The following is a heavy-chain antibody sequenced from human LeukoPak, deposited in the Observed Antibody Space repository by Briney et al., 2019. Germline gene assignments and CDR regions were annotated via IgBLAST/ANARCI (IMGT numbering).Heavy chain of an antibody. V-gene: IGHV1-2*02. D-gene: IGHD3-10*01. J-gene: IGHJ4*02. CDR3: ASDPTYYYGSGSYYWRY. CDR1: GYTLTELS. Sequence: ASVKVSCKVSGYTLTELSMHWVRQAPGQALEWMGWINPNSGGTNYAQKFQGRVTMTRDTSISTAYMELSRLRSDDTAVYYCASDPTYYYGSGSYYWRYWGQGTLVTVSS. CDR2: INPNSGGT.